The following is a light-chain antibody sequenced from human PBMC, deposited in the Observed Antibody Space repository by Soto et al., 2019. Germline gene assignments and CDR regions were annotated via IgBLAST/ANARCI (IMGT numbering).Light chain of an antibody. CDR1: SSDVGGYNY. V-gene: IGLV2-14*01. CDR2: DVS. CDR3: ISYASSSTNFV. J-gene: IGLJ2*01. Sequence: QSALTQPASVSGSPGQSITISCTGTSSDVGGYNYVSWYQQHPGKAPKLMIYDVSNRPSGVSNRFSGSQSGNTASLAISGLQAEDEAAYYGISYASSSTNFVFGGGTKLTVL.